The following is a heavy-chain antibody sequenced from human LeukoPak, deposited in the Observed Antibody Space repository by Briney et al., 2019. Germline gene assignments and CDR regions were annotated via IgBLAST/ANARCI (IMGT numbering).Heavy chain of an antibody. CDR1: GYPFTASW. Sequence: GESLKIGCKGSGYPFTASWIAWVRQMPGKGLKWMGAIDPSDSDARYSPSFEGQVILLVDKSINTACLQWTQLKASDTAMYFCATRVGNTWTWHLDSWGQGTLVTVSP. V-gene: IGHV5-51*03. J-gene: IGHJ4*02. D-gene: IGHD2/OR15-2a*01. CDR3: ATRVGNTWTWHLDS. CDR2: IDPSDSDA.